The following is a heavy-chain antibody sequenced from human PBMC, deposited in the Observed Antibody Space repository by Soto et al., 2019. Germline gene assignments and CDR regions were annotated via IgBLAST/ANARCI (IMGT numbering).Heavy chain of an antibody. Sequence: QLQLQESGPGLVKPSETLSLTCTVSGGSISSSSYYWGWIRQPPGKGLEWIGSIYYSGSTYYNPSLKRRVTISVDTSKNQFSLKLSSVTAADTAVYYCARLLRDYYDSSGYYLDYWGQGTLVTVSS. CDR2: IYYSGST. D-gene: IGHD3-22*01. CDR3: ARLLRDYYDSSGYYLDY. V-gene: IGHV4-39*01. J-gene: IGHJ4*02. CDR1: GGSISSSSYY.